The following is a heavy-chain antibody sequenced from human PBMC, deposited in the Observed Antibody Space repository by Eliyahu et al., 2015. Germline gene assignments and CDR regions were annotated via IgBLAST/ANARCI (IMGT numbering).Heavy chain of an antibody. CDR1: GGTFSSYA. J-gene: IGHJ6*02. CDR2: IIPIFGTA. Sequence: EVKKPGSSVKVSCKASGGTFSSYAISWVXQAPGQGLEWXXGIIPIFGTANYAQKFQGRVTIXADKSTSTAYMELSSLRSEDTAVYYCARVRSGYDGENYYYYGMDLWGQGTTVTVSS. CDR3: ARVRSGYDGENYYYYGMDL. V-gene: IGHV1-69*06. D-gene: IGHD5-12*01.